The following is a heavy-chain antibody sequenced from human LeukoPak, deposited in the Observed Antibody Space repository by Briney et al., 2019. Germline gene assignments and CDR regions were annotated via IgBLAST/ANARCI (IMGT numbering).Heavy chain of an antibody. CDR3: ARDSAASSSWYYYYYYMDV. J-gene: IGHJ6*03. CDR2: INPNSGGT. Sequence: GASVKVSCKASGYTFTGYYMHWVRQAPGQGLEWMGWINPNSGGTNYAQKFQGRVTMTRDTSISTAYMELSRLRSDDTAVYYCARDSAASSSWYYYYYYMDVWGKGTTVTVSS. D-gene: IGHD6-13*01. CDR1: GYTFTGYY. V-gene: IGHV1-2*02.